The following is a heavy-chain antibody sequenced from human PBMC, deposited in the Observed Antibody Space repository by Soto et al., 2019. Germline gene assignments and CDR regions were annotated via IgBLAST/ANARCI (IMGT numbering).Heavy chain of an antibody. J-gene: IGHJ4*02. CDR2: INHDGSKT. CDR3: VREPWGFSGSWYDY. V-gene: IGHV3-74*01. Sequence: GGSLRLSCAASKFSFNNYWMHWVRQVPGKGPAWVSRINHDGSKTEYADSVKGRFTISRDNTKNTLYLQMNSLRVEDTAMYYCVREPWGFSGSWYDYWGQGTLVTVSS. CDR1: KFSFNNYW. D-gene: IGHD6-13*01.